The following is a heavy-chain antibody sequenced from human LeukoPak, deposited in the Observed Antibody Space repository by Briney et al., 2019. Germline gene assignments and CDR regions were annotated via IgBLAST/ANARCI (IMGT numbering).Heavy chain of an antibody. CDR1: GGSISSSSYY. CDR3: ARDRSHVLLWFGEPLYYFDY. D-gene: IGHD3-10*01. V-gene: IGHV4-39*07. J-gene: IGHJ4*02. Sequence: SETLSLTCTVSGGSISSSSYYWGWIRQPPGKGLEWIGSIYYSGSTYYNPSLKSRVTISVDTSKNQFSLKLSSVTAADTAVYYCARDRSHVLLWFGEPLYYFDYWGQGTLVTVSS. CDR2: IYYSGST.